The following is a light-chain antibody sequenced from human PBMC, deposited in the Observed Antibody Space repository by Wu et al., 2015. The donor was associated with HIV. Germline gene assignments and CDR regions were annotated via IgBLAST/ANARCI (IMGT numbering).Light chain of an antibody. CDR3: QQRRTWPLT. Sequence: DIVLTQSPATLSLSPGERATLPCRASQNLNNYLAWYQQKPGQSPRLLIYDASNRAKGIPARFAGSGSGTDFTLTISSLEAEDFAVYYCQQRRTWPLTFGQGTRLEIK. J-gene: IGKJ5*01. CDR2: DAS. V-gene: IGKV3-11*01. CDR1: QNLNNY.